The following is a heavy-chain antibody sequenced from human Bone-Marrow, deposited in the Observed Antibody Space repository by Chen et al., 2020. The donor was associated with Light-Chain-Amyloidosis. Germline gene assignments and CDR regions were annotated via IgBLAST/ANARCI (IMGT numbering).Heavy chain of an antibody. CDR1: GYTFTNYG. Sequence: QVQLVQSGAEGKRPGASVKVSCKASGYTFTNYGINWVRQAPGQGLEWMGWISTYNGNTKYAQELQGRVTMTTDTSTNTAYMELRSLISDDTAVYYCARTYDSSVDDSVYGYDYWGQGSQVTVSS. J-gene: IGHJ4*02. V-gene: IGHV1-18*01. CDR2: ISTYNGNT. D-gene: IGHD3-22*01. CDR3: ARTYDSSVDDSVYGYDY.